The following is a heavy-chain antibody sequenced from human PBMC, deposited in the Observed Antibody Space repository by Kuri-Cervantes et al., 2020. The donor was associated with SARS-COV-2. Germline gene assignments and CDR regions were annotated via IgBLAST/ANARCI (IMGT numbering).Heavy chain of an antibody. Sequence: GGSLRLSCAASGFTVSTNYMSWVRQAPGKGLEWVSIIYSGGTTYYADSVKGRFTISRDNSKNTVNLQMNSLRGEDTALYYCARDRGVDYCSSTSCPSGPFGPFDPWGQGTLVTVSS. CDR3: ARDRGVDYCSSTSCPSGPFGPFDP. CDR2: IYSGGTT. J-gene: IGHJ5*02. D-gene: IGHD2-2*01. CDR1: GFTVSTNY. V-gene: IGHV3-53*01.